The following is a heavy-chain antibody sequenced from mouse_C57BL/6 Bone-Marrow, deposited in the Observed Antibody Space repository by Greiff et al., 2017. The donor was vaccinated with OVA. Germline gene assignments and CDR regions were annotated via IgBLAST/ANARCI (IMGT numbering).Heavy chain of an antibody. CDR1: GYSFTGYY. D-gene: IGHD1-1*01. V-gene: IGHV1-42*01. CDR3: ARRGITTVVPYFDD. Sequence: VQLQQSGPELVKPGASVKISCKASGYSFTGYYMNWVKQSPEKSLEWIGEINPSTGGTTYNQKFKAKATLTVDKSSSTAYMQLKSLTSEDSAVYYCARRGITTVVPYFDDWGQGTTLTVSS. CDR2: INPSTGGT. J-gene: IGHJ2*01.